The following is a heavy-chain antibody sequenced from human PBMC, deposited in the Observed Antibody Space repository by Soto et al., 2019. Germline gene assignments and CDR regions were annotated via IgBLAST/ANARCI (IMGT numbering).Heavy chain of an antibody. J-gene: IGHJ6*02. Sequence: PGGSLRLSCAASGFTFSSHTMNWVRQAPGKGLEWISYITSTSSTKNYADSVKGRFTISRDNANNSLYLQMNSLRDEDTAVYYCARDQTKVRGGYHYYGMDVWGQGTTVSVSS. CDR1: GFTFSSHT. CDR3: ARDQTKVRGGYHYYGMDV. CDR2: ITSTSSTK. D-gene: IGHD4-17*01. V-gene: IGHV3-48*02.